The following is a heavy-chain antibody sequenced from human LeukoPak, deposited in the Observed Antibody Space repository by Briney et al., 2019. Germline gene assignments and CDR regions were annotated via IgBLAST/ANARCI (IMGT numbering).Heavy chain of an antibody. J-gene: IGHJ4*02. CDR3: ARVGTWELQRVFDF. D-gene: IGHD1-26*01. Sequence: GSLRLSCATFGFAFSDYWMTWVRQVPGKGLEWVANINREGNEKYYVDSVKGRFTISRDNAKNSVDLQMDSLRVEDTAVYYCARVGTWELQRVFDFWGQGTLVTVSS. CDR1: GFAFSDYW. CDR2: INREGNEK. V-gene: IGHV3-7*01.